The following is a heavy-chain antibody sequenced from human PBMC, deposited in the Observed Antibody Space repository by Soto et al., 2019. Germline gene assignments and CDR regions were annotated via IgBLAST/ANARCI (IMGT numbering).Heavy chain of an antibody. CDR2: ISSSGSTI. J-gene: IGHJ6*02. D-gene: IGHD6-13*01. CDR3: ARDGTYSSSWKLLYYGMDV. Sequence: PGGSLRLSCAASGFTLSDYYMSWIRQAPGKGLEWVSYISSSGSTIYYADSVKGRFTISRDNAKNSLYLQMNSLRAEDTAVYYCARDGTYSSSWKLLYYGMDVWGQGTTVTVSS. V-gene: IGHV3-11*01. CDR1: GFTLSDYY.